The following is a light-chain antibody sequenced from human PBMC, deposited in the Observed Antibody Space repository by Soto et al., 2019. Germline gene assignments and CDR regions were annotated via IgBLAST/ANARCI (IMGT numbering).Light chain of an antibody. Sequence: QSALTQPPSASGSPGQSVTISCTGTSSDVGAYNHVSWYQQHPGKAPKLMIYEVSKRPSGVPDRFSGSKSGNTASLIVSGLQAEDEADYYCISYAGSNTYVVFGGGTKLTVL. CDR1: SSDVGAYNH. CDR2: EVS. CDR3: ISYAGSNTYVV. V-gene: IGLV2-8*01. J-gene: IGLJ2*01.